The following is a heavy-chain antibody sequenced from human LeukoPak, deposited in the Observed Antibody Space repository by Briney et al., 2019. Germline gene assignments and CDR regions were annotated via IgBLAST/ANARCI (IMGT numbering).Heavy chain of an antibody. CDR1: GGSISGYY. CDR3: ERRDTSGWLPDY. V-gene: IGHV4-59*08. CDR2: IYYSGST. J-gene: IGHJ4*02. Sequence: SETLSLTCTVSGGSISGYYWSWIRQPPGKGLEWIGYIYYSGSTNYNPSLESRVTISVDTSNNQFSLKLSSVTPADTAVYYCERRDTSGWLPDYWGQGTLVTVSS. D-gene: IGHD6-19*01.